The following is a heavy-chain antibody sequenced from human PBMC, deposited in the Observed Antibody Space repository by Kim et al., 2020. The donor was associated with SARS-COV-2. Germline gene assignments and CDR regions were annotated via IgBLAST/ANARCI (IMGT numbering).Heavy chain of an antibody. J-gene: IGHJ4*02. CDR2: IIPILGIA. CDR3: ARVRDGYNNFDY. D-gene: IGHD5-12*01. Sequence: SVKVSCKASGGTFSSYAISWVRQAPGQGLEWMGRIIPILGIANYAQKFQGRVTITADKSTSTAYMELSSLRSEDTAVYYCARVRDGYNNFDYWGQGTLVTVSS. CDR1: GGTFSSYA. V-gene: IGHV1-69*04.